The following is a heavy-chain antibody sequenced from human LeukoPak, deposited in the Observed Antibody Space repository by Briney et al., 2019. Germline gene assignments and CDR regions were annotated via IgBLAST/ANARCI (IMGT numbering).Heavy chain of an antibody. J-gene: IGHJ4*02. V-gene: IGHV3-30*18. CDR1: GFTFSSYG. D-gene: IGHD6-19*01. CDR2: ISYDGSNT. Sequence: GGSLRLSCAASGFTFSSYGMPWVRQAPGKGLEWVAVISYDGSNTYYADSVKGRFTISRDNSKNTLYLQMNSPRAEDTALYYCAKDPFSCRSSGCHGIDYWGQGTLVTVSS. CDR3: AKDPFSCRSSGCHGIDY.